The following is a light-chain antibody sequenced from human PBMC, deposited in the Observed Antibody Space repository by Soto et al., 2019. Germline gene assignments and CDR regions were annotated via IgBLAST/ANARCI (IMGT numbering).Light chain of an antibody. Sequence: DIQMTQSPSSPSASVGDRVTITCRASQGIRSHLGWYQQKPGKAPQRLIYGASILHPGVPSRFNGSGFGTEFTLTISSLQPEDFATYYCLQNDIFPRTFGQGTKVEIK. J-gene: IGKJ1*01. CDR2: GAS. V-gene: IGKV1-17*01. CDR3: LQNDIFPRT. CDR1: QGIRSH.